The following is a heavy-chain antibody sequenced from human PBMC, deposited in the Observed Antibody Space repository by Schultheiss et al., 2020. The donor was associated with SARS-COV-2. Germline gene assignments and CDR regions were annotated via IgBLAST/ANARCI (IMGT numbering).Heavy chain of an antibody. CDR2: IRSKAYGGTT. J-gene: IGHJ4*02. V-gene: IGHV3-49*03. D-gene: IGHD6-6*01. CDR3: ARVLIAPYSSYGPFDY. Sequence: GGSLRLSCTASGFTFGDYAMSWFRQAPGKGLEWVGFIRSKAYGGTTEYAASVKGRFTISRDDSKSIAYLQMNSLRAEDTAVYYCARVLIAPYSSYGPFDYWGQGTLVTVSS. CDR1: GFTFGDYA.